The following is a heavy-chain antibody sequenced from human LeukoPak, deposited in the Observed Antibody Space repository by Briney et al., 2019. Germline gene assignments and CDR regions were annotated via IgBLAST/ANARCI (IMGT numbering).Heavy chain of an antibody. V-gene: IGHV4-34*01. CDR3: ARRVAARPATFDY. D-gene: IGHD6-6*01. Sequence: SETLSLTCAVYGGSFSGYYWSWIRQPPGKGLEWIGEINHSGSTNYNPSLKSRVTISVDTSKNQFPLKLSSVTAADTAVYYCARRVAARPATFDYWGQGTLVTVSS. J-gene: IGHJ4*02. CDR2: INHSGST. CDR1: GGSFSGYY.